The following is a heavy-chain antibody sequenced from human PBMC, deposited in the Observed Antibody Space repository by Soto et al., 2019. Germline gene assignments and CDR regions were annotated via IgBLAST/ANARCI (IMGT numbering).Heavy chain of an antibody. J-gene: IGHJ6*02. V-gene: IGHV4-4*07. D-gene: IGHD5-18*01. Sequence: SETLSLTCTVSGGSISSYYWSWIRQPAGKGLEWIGRIYTSGSTNYNPSLKSRVTMSVDTSKNQFSLKLSSVTAADTAVYYCARGGSDGYSYGPLYGMDVWGQGTTVTVSS. CDR1: GGSISSYY. CDR2: IYTSGST. CDR3: ARGGSDGYSYGPLYGMDV.